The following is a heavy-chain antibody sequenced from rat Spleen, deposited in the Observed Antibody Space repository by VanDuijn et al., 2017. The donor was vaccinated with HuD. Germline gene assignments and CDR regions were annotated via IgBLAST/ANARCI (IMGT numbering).Heavy chain of an antibody. J-gene: IGHJ1*01. V-gene: IGHV2-45*01. Sequence: QVQLKESGPGLVQPSQTLSLTCTVSGFSLSNNDMQWVRQPPGKSLVWMGLMWGVGSTNYNPVLKSRLSISRDTSKSQVFLKMNSLQSEDTTTYYCARGRIGHWYFDFWGPGTMVTVSS. D-gene: IGHD1-6*01. CDR2: MWGVGST. CDR3: ARGRIGHWYFDF. CDR1: GFSLSNND.